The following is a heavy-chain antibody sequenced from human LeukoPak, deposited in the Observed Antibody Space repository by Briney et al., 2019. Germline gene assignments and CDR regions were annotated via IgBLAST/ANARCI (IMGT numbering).Heavy chain of an antibody. CDR3: ARGLGADPPFDY. V-gene: IGHV4-34*01. D-gene: IGHD4/OR15-4a*01. CDR2: INHSGST. J-gene: IGHJ4*02. Sequence: SETLSLTCAVYGGSFSGYYWSWIRQPPGKGLEWIGEINHSGSTNYNPSLKSRVTISVDTSKNQFPLKLSSVTAADTAVYYCARGLGADPPFDYWGQGTLVTVSS. CDR1: GGSFSGYY.